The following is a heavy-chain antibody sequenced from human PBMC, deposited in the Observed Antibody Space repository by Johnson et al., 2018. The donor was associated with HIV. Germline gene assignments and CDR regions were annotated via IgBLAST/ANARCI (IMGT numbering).Heavy chain of an antibody. V-gene: IGHV3-66*01. D-gene: IGHD2-21*02. CDR2: IYSDGTT. J-gene: IGHJ3*01. CDR3: TRGGGAYCGSDCLRTFDV. CDR1: GFTVRSSY. Sequence: VQLVESGGGLVQPGGSLSLSCAASGFTVRSSYMSWVRQAPGKGLEHVSVIYSDGTTYYADFVKGRFTISRDSSKDTLYLQMNSLRAEDTAVYYCTRGGGAYCGSDCLRTFDVWGQGTVLTVS.